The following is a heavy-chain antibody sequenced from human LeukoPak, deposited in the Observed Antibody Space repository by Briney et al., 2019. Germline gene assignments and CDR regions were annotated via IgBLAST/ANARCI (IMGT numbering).Heavy chain of an antibody. D-gene: IGHD6-6*01. CDR3: ARDSRIAARPSGDY. V-gene: IGHV3-30-3*01. CDR1: GFTFSSYA. J-gene: IGHJ4*02. Sequence: PGRSLRLSCAASGFTFSSYAMHWVRQAPGKGLEWVAVISYDGSNKYYADSVKGRFTISRDNSKNTLYLQMNSLSAEDTAVYYCARDSRIAARPSGDYWGQGTLVTVSS. CDR2: ISYDGSNK.